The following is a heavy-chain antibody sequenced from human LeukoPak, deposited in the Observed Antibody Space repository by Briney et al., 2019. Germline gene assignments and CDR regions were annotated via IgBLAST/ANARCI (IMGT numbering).Heavy chain of an antibody. CDR3: ARVWHPKPIRVATTNFDY. D-gene: IGHD5-12*01. CDR1: GYTFTSYD. V-gene: IGHV1-18*01. CDR2: INPNSGGT. J-gene: IGHJ4*02. Sequence: GASVKVSCKASGYTFTSYDINWVRQATGQGLEWMGWINPNSGGTNYAQKLQGRVTMTTDTSTSTAYMELRSLRSDDTAVYYCARVWHPKPIRVATTNFDYWGQGTLVTVSS.